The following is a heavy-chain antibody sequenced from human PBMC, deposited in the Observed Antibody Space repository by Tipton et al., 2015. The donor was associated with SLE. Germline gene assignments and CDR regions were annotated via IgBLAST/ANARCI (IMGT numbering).Heavy chain of an antibody. J-gene: IGHJ2*01. V-gene: IGHV4-39*07. Sequence: TLSLTCTVSGGSISSSSYYWGWIRQPPGKGLEWIGSIYYSGSTYYNPSLKSRVTISVDTSKNQFSLKLSSVTAADTAVYYCARDGSWAYCGGDCGGYFDLWGRGTLVTVSS. CDR3: ARDGSWAYCGGDCGGYFDL. CDR2: IYYSGST. CDR1: GGSISSSSYY. D-gene: IGHD2-21*01.